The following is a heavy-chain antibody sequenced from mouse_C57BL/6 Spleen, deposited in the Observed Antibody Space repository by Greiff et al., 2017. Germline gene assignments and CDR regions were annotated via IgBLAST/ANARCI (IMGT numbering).Heavy chain of an antibody. CDR3: LYGCSHSYAMDY. CDR2: IDPETGGT. CDR1: GYTFTDYE. D-gene: IGHD1-1*01. J-gene: IGHJ4*01. Sequence: QVQLQQSGAELVRPGASVTLSCKASGYTFTDYEMHWVKQTPVHGLEWIGAIDPETGGTAYNQKFKGKAILTADKSASTAYMELRSLTSEDSAVYYCLYGCSHSYAMDYWGQGTSVTVSS. V-gene: IGHV1-15*01.